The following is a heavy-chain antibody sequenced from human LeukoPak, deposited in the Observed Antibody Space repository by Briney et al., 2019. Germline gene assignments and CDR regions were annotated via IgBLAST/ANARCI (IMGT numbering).Heavy chain of an antibody. CDR2: IIPIFGTA. CDR1: GGTFSSYA. V-gene: IGHV1-69*06. Sequence: SVKVSCKASGGTFSSYAISWVRQAPGQGLEWMGGIIPIFGTANYAQKFQGRVTITADKSTSTAYMELSSLRSEDTAVYYCARTGAYGSGSYSIMGTSDYWGQGTLVTVSS. J-gene: IGHJ4*02. D-gene: IGHD3-10*01. CDR3: ARTGAYGSGSYSIMGTSDY.